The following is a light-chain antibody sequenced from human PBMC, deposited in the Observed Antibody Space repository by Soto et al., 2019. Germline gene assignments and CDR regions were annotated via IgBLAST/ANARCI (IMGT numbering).Light chain of an antibody. CDR2: DAT. CDR1: QGIRND. Sequence: DIQMTQSPSSLSASVGDRVTITCRASQGIRNDLAWYQQKPGKAPKRLIYDATSLQSGVPSRFSGSGSGTEFTLTISSLQPEDFATYYCLQRNNYPPITFGQGTRLEIK. J-gene: IGKJ5*01. CDR3: LQRNNYPPIT. V-gene: IGKV1-17*01.